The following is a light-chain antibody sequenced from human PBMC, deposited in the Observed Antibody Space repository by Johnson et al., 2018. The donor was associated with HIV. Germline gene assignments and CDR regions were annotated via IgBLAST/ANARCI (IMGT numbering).Light chain of an antibody. V-gene: IGLV1-51*01. Sequence: QLVLTQPPSVSAAPGQKVTISCSGSSSNIGNNYVSWYQQLPGTAPKLLIYDNNKRPSGIPDRFSGSKSGTSATLGITGLPTGDEADYYCGTWDSSLSPHVFGTGTKVTVL. CDR1: SSNIGNNY. CDR3: GTWDSSLSPHV. CDR2: DNN. J-gene: IGLJ1*01.